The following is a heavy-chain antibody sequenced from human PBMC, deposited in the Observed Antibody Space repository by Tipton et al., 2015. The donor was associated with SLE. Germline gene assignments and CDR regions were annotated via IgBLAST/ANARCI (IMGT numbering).Heavy chain of an antibody. CDR3: ARQSYVFPYFFDY. CDR1: GGSLSSYY. Sequence: TLSLTCTVSGGSLSSYYWSWIRQPPGKGLEWIGFIFFTGSTYYSPSLKSRVTMSVDTAKNQFSLTLTSVTAADTAVYYCARQSYVFPYFFDYWGQGTLVTVSS. V-gene: IGHV4-59*08. CDR2: IFFTGST. J-gene: IGHJ4*02. D-gene: IGHD3-16*01.